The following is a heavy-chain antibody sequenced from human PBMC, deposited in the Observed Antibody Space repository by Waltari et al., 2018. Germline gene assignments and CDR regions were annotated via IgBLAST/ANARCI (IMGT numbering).Heavy chain of an antibody. CDR1: GGSISSSSYY. V-gene: IGHV4-39*07. D-gene: IGHD2-2*01. Sequence: QMQLQESGPGLVKPSETLSLTCTVSGGSISSSSYYWGWIGQPPGKGLEWIGNIYYSGSTYYNPSLKSRVTISVDTSKNQFSLKLSSVTAADTAVYYCARIVVPAYYYYYMDVWGKGTTVTISS. CDR3: ARIVVPAYYYYYMDV. CDR2: IYYSGST. J-gene: IGHJ6*03.